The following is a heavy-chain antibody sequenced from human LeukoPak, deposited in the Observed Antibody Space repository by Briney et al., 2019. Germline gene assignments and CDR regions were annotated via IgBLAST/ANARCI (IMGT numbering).Heavy chain of an antibody. CDR3: ARGGYCSGGSCYSGLGAFDL. V-gene: IGHV4-59*12. CDR2: IYYSGST. D-gene: IGHD2-15*01. J-gene: IGHJ3*01. Sequence: SETLSLTCTVSGGSISSYYWSWIRQPPGKGLEWIGYIYYSGSTNYNPSLKSRVTISVDTSKNQFSLKLSSVTAADTAVYYCARGGYCSGGSCYSGLGAFDLWGQGTMVTVSS. CDR1: GGSISSYY.